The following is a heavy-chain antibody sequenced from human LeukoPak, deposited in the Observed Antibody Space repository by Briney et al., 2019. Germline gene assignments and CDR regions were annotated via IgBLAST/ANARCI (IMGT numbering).Heavy chain of an antibody. CDR2: IFQSGST. Sequence: SETLSLTCAVSGYSISSGYYWGWIRQPPGKGLEWIGGIFQSGSTHYNPSLKSRVTKSPDMSKNQFSLRLTSVTAADTAVYYCARHGGKNYDFWSGYYPGDAFDIWGQGTMVTVSS. J-gene: IGHJ3*02. V-gene: IGHV4-38-2*01. D-gene: IGHD3-3*01. CDR1: GYSISSGYY. CDR3: ARHGGKNYDFWSGYYPGDAFDI.